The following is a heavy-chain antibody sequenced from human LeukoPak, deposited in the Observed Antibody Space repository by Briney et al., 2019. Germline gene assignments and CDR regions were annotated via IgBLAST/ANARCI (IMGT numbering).Heavy chain of an antibody. CDR3: ASRGDTAMVNYYYYYYMDV. Sequence: GGSLRLSCAASGFTFSSYWMSWVRQAPGKGLDWVANIKQDGSEKYYVDSVKGRFTISRDNAKNSLYLQMNSLRAEDTAVYYCASRGDTAMVNYYYYYYMDVWGKGTTVTVSS. CDR2: IKQDGSEK. V-gene: IGHV3-7*01. D-gene: IGHD5-18*01. J-gene: IGHJ6*03. CDR1: GFTFSSYW.